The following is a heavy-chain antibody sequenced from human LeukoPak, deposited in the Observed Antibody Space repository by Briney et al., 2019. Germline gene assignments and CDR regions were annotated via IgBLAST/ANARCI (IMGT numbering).Heavy chain of an antibody. CDR3: ARGLEYYYYGMDV. CDR2: IYHSGST. Sequence: SETLSLTCAVSGGSISSSNWWSWVRQPPGKGLEWIGEIYHSGSTNYNSSLKSRVTISVDKSKNQFSLKLSSVTAADTAVYYCARGLEYYYYGMDVWGQGTTVTVSS. CDR1: GGSISSSNW. V-gene: IGHV4-4*02. J-gene: IGHJ6*02. D-gene: IGHD5-24*01.